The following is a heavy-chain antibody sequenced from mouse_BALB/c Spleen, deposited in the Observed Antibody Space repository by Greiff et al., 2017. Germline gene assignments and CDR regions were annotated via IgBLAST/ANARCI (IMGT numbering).Heavy chain of an antibody. CDR2: ISSGSSTI. CDR3: ARYGNPFDY. V-gene: IGHV5-17*02. J-gene: IGHJ2*01. Sequence: EVHLVESGGGLVQPGGSRKLSCAASGFTFSSFGMHWVRQAPEKGLEWVAYISSGSSTIYYADTVKGRFTISRDNPKNTLFLKMTSLRSEDTAMYYCARYGNPFDYWGQGTTLTVSS. CDR1: GFTFSSFG. D-gene: IGHD2-1*01.